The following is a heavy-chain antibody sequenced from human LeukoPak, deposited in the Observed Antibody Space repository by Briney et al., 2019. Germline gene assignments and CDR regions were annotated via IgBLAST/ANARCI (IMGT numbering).Heavy chain of an antibody. D-gene: IGHD3-10*01. CDR3: ARHPGFGEADY. CDR2: ILNSGST. CDR1: GGSLSSSDYY. V-gene: IGHV4-39*02. Sequence: AETLSLTCTISGGSLSSSDYYWGWIRQPPGVGLEWIGNILNSGSTNYNVSLNSRVTISIDTSKNHFSLNLSSVTAADTAVYYCARHPGFGEADYWGQGTLVTASS. J-gene: IGHJ4*02.